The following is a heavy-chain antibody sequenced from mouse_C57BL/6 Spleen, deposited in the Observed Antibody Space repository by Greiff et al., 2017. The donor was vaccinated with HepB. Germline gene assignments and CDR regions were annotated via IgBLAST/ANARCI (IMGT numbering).Heavy chain of an antibody. CDR2: ISSGSSTI. Sequence: EVKLVESGGGLVKPGGSLNLSCAASGFTFSDYGMHWVRQAPEKGLEWVAYISSGSSTIYYADTVKGRFTISRDNAKNTLFLQMTSLRSEDTARYDCARRRYSTLGAMDYWGQGTSVTVSS. V-gene: IGHV5-17*01. D-gene: IGHD2-5*01. CDR1: GFTFSDYG. CDR3: ARRRYSTLGAMDY. J-gene: IGHJ4*01.